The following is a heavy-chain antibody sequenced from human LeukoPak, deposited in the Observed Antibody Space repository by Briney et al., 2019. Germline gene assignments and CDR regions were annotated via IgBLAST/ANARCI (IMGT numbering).Heavy chain of an antibody. CDR1: GGSISSSSYY. CDR3: ARETTVTTTPKYWYFDL. D-gene: IGHD4-17*01. Sequence: SETLSLTCTVSGGSISSSSYYWGWIRQPPGKGLEWIGSIHYSGSTYYNPSLKSRVAISVDTSKNQFSLKLSSVTAADTAVYYCARETTVTTTPKYWYFDLWGRGTLVTVSS. CDR2: IHYSGST. V-gene: IGHV4-39*01. J-gene: IGHJ2*01.